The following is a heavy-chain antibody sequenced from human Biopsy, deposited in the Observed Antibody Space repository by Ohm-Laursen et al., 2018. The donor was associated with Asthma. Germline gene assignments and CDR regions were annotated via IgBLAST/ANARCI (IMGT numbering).Heavy chain of an antibody. CDR1: GFRFESFA. V-gene: IGHV3-9*01. D-gene: IGHD2-2*01. CDR2: IGLDSGTT. Sequence: RSLRLSCAAPGFRFESFAMHWVRQAPGKGLEWVAGIGLDSGTTVYAGSVRGRFTISRDNAKKSVFLQLNSLRAEDSAFYYCGKGAAAAIAYPDSWGQGTLVTVSS. CDR3: GKGAAAAIAYPDS. J-gene: IGHJ4*02.